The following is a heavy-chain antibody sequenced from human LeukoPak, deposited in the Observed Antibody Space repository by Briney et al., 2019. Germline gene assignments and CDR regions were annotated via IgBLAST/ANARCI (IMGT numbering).Heavy chain of an antibody. J-gene: IGHJ4*02. D-gene: IGHD3-9*01. CDR3: ARDSESWTETGPRFDY. CDR1: GFSFSGYW. CDR2: INQDGSAQ. V-gene: IGHV3-7*01. Sequence: RGSLRLSCTASGFSFSGYWMSWVRQAPGKRLEWVANINQDGSAQYYVDSVKGQFTISRDNAKNSLYLQMNSLRVEDTAVYYCARDSESWTETGPRFDYWGQGTLVTVSS.